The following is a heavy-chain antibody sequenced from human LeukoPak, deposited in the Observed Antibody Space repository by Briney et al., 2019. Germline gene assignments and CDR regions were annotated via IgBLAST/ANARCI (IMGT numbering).Heavy chain of an antibody. CDR3: AKDLQWLVTGGFDS. J-gene: IGHJ5*01. Sequence: GGSQRLSCAASGFTFSNYGIHWVRQAPGKGLEWVAVISYDGSNKYYTDSVKARFTISRDNSKNTVYLEMNSLRDEDTAVYYCAKDLQWLVTGGFDSWGPGTLVTVSP. D-gene: IGHD6-19*01. CDR2: ISYDGSNK. V-gene: IGHV3-30*18. CDR1: GFTFSNYG.